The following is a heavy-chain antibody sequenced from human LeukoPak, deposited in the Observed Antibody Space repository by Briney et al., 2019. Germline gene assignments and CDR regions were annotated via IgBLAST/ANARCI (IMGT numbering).Heavy chain of an antibody. J-gene: IGHJ4*02. D-gene: IGHD3-22*01. Sequence: PGGSLRLSCAASGFTFSSYWMSWVRQAPGKGLEWVANIKQGGSEKYYVDSVKGRFTISRDNAKNSLYLQMNSLRAEDTAVYYCARDQYYYDSSGYDYWGQGTLVTVSS. V-gene: IGHV3-7*01. CDR3: ARDQYYYDSSGYDY. CDR2: IKQGGSEK. CDR1: GFTFSSYW.